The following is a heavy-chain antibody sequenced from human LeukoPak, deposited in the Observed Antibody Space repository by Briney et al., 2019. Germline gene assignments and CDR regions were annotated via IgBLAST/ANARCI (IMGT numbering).Heavy chain of an antibody. CDR2: IYYSGST. CDR3: ARSPYGSGSYPRDFDY. J-gene: IGHJ4*02. D-gene: IGHD3-10*01. Sequence: PSETLSLTCTVSGGSISSSSYYWGWIRQPPGKGLEWIGSIYYSGSTYYNPSLKSRVTISVDTSKNQFSLKLSSVTAADTAVYYCARSPYGSGSYPRDFDYWGQGTLVTVSS. CDR1: GGSISSSSYY. V-gene: IGHV4-39*07.